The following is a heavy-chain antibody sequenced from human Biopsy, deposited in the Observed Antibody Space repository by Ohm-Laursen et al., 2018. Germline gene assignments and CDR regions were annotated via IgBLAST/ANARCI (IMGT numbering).Heavy chain of an antibody. V-gene: IGHV4-59*07. J-gene: IGHJ4*02. CDR3: ARDDAVTVIRGLYY. CDR1: GGSISSYY. CDR2: IYYSGTT. Sequence: SDTLSLTCTVSGGSISSYYWNWIRQPPGKGLEWIGYIYYSGTTDYSPSLKSRVTISIDKSKNQFFLKLSSVTAEETAVYYCARDDAVTVIRGLYYWGQGALVTVSS. D-gene: IGHD2-21*02.